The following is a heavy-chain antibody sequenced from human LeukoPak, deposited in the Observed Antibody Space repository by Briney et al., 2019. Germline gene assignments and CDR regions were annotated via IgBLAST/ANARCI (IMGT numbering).Heavy chain of an antibody. CDR1: GYTFTSYG. CDR2: ISAYNGNT. Sequence: ASVKVSCKASGYTFTSYGISWVRQAPGQGLEWMGWISAYNGNTNYAQKLQGRVTMTTDTSTSTAYMELRSLRSDDTTVYYCARGRLYDFWSGYFSAFDIWGQGTMVTVSS. V-gene: IGHV1-18*01. J-gene: IGHJ3*02. CDR3: ARGRLYDFWSGYFSAFDI. D-gene: IGHD3-3*01.